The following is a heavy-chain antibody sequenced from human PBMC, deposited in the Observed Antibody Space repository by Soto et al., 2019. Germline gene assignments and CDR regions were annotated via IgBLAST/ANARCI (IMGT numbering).Heavy chain of an antibody. CDR3: ARSYDFWSGYSNAFDI. D-gene: IGHD3-3*01. CDR1: GFTVSSNY. J-gene: IGHJ3*02. V-gene: IGHV3-66*01. CDR2: IYSGGST. Sequence: EVQLVESGGGLVQPGGSLRLSCAASGFTVSSNYMSWVRQAPGKGLEWVSVIYSGGSTYYADSVKGRFTISRDNSKNTLYLQMNSLGAEDTAVYYCARSYDFWSGYSNAFDIWGQGTMVTVSS.